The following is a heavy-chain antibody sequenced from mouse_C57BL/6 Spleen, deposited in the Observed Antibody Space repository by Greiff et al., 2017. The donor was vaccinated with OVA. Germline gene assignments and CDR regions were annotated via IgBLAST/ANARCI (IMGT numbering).Heavy chain of an antibody. CDR2: IYPGDGDT. CDR3: ARHGSLWYFDV. D-gene: IGHD1-1*01. V-gene: IGHV1-80*01. J-gene: IGHJ1*03. Sequence: QVQLQQSGAELVKPGASVKISCKASGYAFSSYWMNWVKQRPGKGLEWIGQIYPGDGDTNYNGKFKGKATLTADKSSSTAYMQLSSLTSEDAAVYFCARHGSLWYFDVWGTGTTVTVSS. CDR1: GYAFSSYW.